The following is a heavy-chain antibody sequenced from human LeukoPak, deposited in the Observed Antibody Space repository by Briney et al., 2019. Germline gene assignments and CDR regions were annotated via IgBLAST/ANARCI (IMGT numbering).Heavy chain of an antibody. D-gene: IGHD5-12*01. CDR1: GFSFSSYW. J-gene: IGHJ4*02. V-gene: IGHV3-74*01. CDR2: INSDGSST. Sequence: GGSLRLSCAASGFSFSSYWMHRVRHVPGKGLVWVARINSDGSSTIYADSVQGRFTISRDNAKNTLYLQMNSLTAEDTALYYCTRGYVGIDYWGQGTLVTVSS. CDR3: TRGYVGIDY.